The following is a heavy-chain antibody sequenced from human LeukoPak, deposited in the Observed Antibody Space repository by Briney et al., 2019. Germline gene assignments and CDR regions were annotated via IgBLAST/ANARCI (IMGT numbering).Heavy chain of an antibody. J-gene: IGHJ3*02. CDR3: ARGVRYFDWLSSSDAFDI. Sequence: GRSLRLSCAASGFTFSSYAMHWVRQAPGKGLEWVAVISYDGGNKYYADSVKGRFTISRDNSKNTLYLQMNSLRAEDTAVYYCARGVRYFDWLSSSDAFDIWGQGTMVTVSS. CDR2: ISYDGGNK. D-gene: IGHD3-9*01. CDR1: GFTFSSYA. V-gene: IGHV3-30-3*01.